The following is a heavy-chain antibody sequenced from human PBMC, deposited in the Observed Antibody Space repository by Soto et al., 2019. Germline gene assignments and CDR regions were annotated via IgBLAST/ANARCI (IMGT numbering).Heavy chain of an antibody. V-gene: IGHV1-69*01. CDR1: GGTFSSYA. J-gene: IGHJ6*02. CDR2: IIPIFGTA. Sequence: SVKGSCKASGGTFSSYAVRWVLQAPGQGLEWMGGIIPIFGTANYAQKFQGRVTITADESTSTAYMELSSLRSEDTAVYYCARVWEYYGSVSYGERLAYYSSGMDVWGQGTTVTVSS. CDR3: ARVWEYYGSVSYGERLAYYSSGMDV. D-gene: IGHD3-10*01.